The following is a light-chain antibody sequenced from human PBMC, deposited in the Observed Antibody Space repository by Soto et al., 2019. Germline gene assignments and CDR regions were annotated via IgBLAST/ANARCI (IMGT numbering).Light chain of an antibody. CDR2: EVT. J-gene: IGLJ1*01. CDR1: NSDVGSYNL. Sequence: QSLLTHPASLSGSPRQSITISCTGTNSDVGSYNLVSWFQQHPGKAPKLVIYEVTKRPSGVSDRFSGSKSGNTASLTISGLQAEDEADYYCFSYAGDSVYVFGTGTKVTFL. CDR3: FSYAGDSVYV. V-gene: IGLV2-23*02.